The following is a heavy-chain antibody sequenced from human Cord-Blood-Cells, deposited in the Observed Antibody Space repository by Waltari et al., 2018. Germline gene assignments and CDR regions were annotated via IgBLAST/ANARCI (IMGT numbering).Heavy chain of an antibody. D-gene: IGHD2-15*01. CDR3: ARVPGWSYYFDY. V-gene: IGHV3-21*01. CDR2: ISSSSYI. CDR1: GFTFSSYS. J-gene: IGHJ4*02. Sequence: EVQLVESGGGLVKPGGSLRLPCAASGFTFSSYSLNWVRQAPGEGLEWVSSISSSSYIYYADSVKGRFTISRDNAKNSLYLQMNSLRAEDTAVYYCARVPGWSYYFDYWGQGTLVTVSS.